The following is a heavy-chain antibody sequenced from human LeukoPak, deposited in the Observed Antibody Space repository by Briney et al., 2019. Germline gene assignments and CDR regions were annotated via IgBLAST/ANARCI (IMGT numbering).Heavy chain of an antibody. V-gene: IGHV3-21*04. D-gene: IGHD6-13*01. Sequence: GGSLRLSCAASGFTFSDFGVNWVRQAAGKGLEWVSSISTTSTYIYYGDSVKGRFTISRDNAENSLYLQMNSLRAEDTAVYYCARDLGSSIWRRLGYYYMDVWGKGTTVTVSS. CDR3: ARDLGSSIWRRLGYYYMDV. J-gene: IGHJ6*03. CDR1: GFTFSDFG. CDR2: ISTTSTYI.